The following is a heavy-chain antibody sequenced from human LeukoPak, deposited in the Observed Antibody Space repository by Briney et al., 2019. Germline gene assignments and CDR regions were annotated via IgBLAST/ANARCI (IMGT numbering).Heavy chain of an antibody. CDR3: AKDLLAYCGGDCYSMAFDY. D-gene: IGHD2-21*02. Sequence: GGSLRLSCVASGFNFRTDAMHWVRQAPGKGLEWVALISYDGSAKYYADSVKGRFTISRDSSKNTLYLQMNSLRGEDTAVYYCAKDLLAYCGGDCYSMAFDYWGQGTLVTVSS. J-gene: IGHJ4*02. CDR2: ISYDGSAK. V-gene: IGHV3-30*04. CDR1: GFNFRTDA.